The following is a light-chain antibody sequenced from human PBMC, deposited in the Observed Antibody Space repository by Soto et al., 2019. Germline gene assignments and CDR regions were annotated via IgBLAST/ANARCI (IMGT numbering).Light chain of an antibody. CDR3: QSYDSSLTGWV. Sequence: QSVLTQPPSVSGAPGQRVTISCTGSSSNIGAGYAVHWYQQLPGIAPKLLIFDNSNRPSGVPDRLSGSKSGTSASLSIIGLQAEDEADYYCQSYDSSLTGWVFGGGTKLTVL. CDR1: SSNIGAGYA. J-gene: IGLJ3*02. V-gene: IGLV1-40*01. CDR2: DNS.